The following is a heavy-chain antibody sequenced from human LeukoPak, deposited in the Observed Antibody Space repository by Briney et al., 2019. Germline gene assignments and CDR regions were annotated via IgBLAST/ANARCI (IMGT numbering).Heavy chain of an antibody. Sequence: KSSETLSLTGTVSGGSISSYYWSWIRQAPGKGLEWIGYIYYSGSTNYNPSLKSRATISVDTSKNQFSLKLSSVTAADTAVYYCARDRSRITGTTGVDPWGQGTLVTVSS. D-gene: IGHD1-20*01. V-gene: IGHV4-59*01. CDR3: ARDRSRITGTTGVDP. CDR2: IYYSGST. CDR1: GGSISSYY. J-gene: IGHJ5*02.